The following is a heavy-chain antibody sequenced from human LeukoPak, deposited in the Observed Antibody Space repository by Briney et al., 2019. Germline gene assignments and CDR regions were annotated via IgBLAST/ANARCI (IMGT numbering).Heavy chain of an antibody. CDR1: GFTFSSYW. Sequence: GGSLRLSCAAYGFTFSSYWMSWVRQAPGKGLEWVANINQDGGEKYCVDSVRGRFTISRDNAKHSLYLQMNSLRAEDTAVYDCARDLYGRTSMCYSAFDIWGQGTMVTVSS. D-gene: IGHD3-10*02. CDR2: INQDGGEK. V-gene: IGHV3-7*01. CDR3: ARDLYGRTSMCYSAFDI. J-gene: IGHJ3*02.